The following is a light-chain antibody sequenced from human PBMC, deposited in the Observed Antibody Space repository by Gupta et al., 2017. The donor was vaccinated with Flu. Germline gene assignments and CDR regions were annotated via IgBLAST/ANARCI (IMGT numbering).Light chain of an antibody. J-gene: IGKJ3*01. CDR2: SAS. CDR1: QDIGNY. CDR3: QKHNRAPFT. Sequence: PSSLSASVGDRVTITCRASQDIGNYLAWYQQKPGRVPELLIDSASTLHSGVPSRFSGSGSGTDFTLTISSLQPEDVATYYCQKHNRAPFTFGHGTKVDMK. V-gene: IGKV1-27*01.